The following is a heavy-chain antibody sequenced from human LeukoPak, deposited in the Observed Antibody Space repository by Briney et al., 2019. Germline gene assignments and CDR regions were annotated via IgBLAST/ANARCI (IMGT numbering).Heavy chain of an antibody. CDR2: ISAGNGNT. D-gene: IGHD1-26*01. Sequence: ASVKVSCKASGYTFTSYAIHWVRQAPGQRLEWMGWISAGNGNTKYSQNFQGRVTFISSTSATTAFMELSSLRSEDAAVYYCARDSGSGSNDYWGQGTLVTVSS. V-gene: IGHV1-3*01. J-gene: IGHJ4*02. CDR1: GYTFTSYA. CDR3: ARDSGSGSNDY.